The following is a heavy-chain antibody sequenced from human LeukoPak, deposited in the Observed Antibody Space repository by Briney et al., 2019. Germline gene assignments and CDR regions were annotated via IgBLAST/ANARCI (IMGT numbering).Heavy chain of an antibody. CDR1: GYTFTSYD. Sequence: ASVKVSCKASGYTFTSYDINWVRQATGQGLEWMGWMNPNSGNTGYAQKFQGRVTMTRNTSISTAYLELSSLRSEDTAVYYCARGMYYDSSGYYWEFDYWGQGTLVTVSP. D-gene: IGHD3-22*01. CDR3: ARGMYYDSSGYYWEFDY. CDR2: MNPNSGNT. V-gene: IGHV1-8*01. J-gene: IGHJ4*02.